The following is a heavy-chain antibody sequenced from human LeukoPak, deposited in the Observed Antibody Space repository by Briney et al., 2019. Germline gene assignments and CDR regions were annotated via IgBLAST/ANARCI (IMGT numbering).Heavy chain of an antibody. CDR3: ASSGLLWFGELLGGFDY. CDR1: GFTFSSYW. V-gene: IGHV3-7*01. CDR2: IKQDGSEK. D-gene: IGHD3-10*01. J-gene: IGHJ4*02. Sequence: PGGSLRLSCAASGFTFSSYWMSWVRQAPGKGLEWVANIKQDGSEKYYVDSVKGRFTISRDNAKNSLYLQMNSLRAEDTAVYYCASSGLLWFGELLGGFDYWGQETLVTVSS.